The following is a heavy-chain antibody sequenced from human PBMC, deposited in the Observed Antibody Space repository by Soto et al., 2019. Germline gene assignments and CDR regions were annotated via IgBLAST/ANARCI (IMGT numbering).Heavy chain of an antibody. J-gene: IGHJ6*02. CDR3: ARTTTVTTLYYYGMDV. Sequence: ASVKVSCKASGYTFTSYDINWVRQATGQGLEWMGWMNPNSGNTGYAQKFQGRVTMTRNTSISTAYMELSSLRSEDTAVYYCARTTTVTTLYYYGMDVWGQGNTVTVYS. D-gene: IGHD4-4*01. CDR2: MNPNSGNT. V-gene: IGHV1-8*01. CDR1: GYTFTSYD.